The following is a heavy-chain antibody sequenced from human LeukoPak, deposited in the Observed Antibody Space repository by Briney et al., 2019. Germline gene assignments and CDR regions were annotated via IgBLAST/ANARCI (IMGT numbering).Heavy chain of an antibody. J-gene: IGHJ4*02. CDR2: IYYTGST. Sequence: SETLSLTCSVSGASISGGTYYWGWIRQPPGKGLVWIGSIYYTGSTYDNPSLKSRVTTSVDTSKNQFSLKLSSVTAADTAVYYCARRGGSGRAFDYWGQGTLVTVSS. CDR3: ARRGGSGRAFDY. CDR1: GASISGGTYY. V-gene: IGHV4-39*01. D-gene: IGHD1-26*01.